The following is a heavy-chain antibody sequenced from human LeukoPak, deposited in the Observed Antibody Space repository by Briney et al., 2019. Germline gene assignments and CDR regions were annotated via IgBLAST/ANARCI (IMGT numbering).Heavy chain of an antibody. V-gene: IGHV3-30*03. CDR2: ICYEGTNQ. CDR3: ARKGGPSSGYYEDYFDS. D-gene: IGHD6-19*01. Sequence: PGGSLRLSCAASGFTFSSYGMHWVRQAPGKGLEWVAFICYEGTNQRYADSVKGRFTISRDNSKNTLYLQMSSLRIEDTAVYYCARKGGPSSGYYEDYFDSWGQGTLVTVSS. CDR1: GFTFSSYG. J-gene: IGHJ4*02.